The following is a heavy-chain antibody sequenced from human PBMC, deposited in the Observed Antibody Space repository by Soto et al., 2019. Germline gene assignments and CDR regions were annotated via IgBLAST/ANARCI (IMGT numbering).Heavy chain of an antibody. CDR1: GLTFSDHH. CDR3: VGESFYRFDY. CDR2: TRNKANSYTT. V-gene: IGHV3-72*01. J-gene: IGHJ4*02. Sequence: GGSLRLSCAVSGLTFSDHHLNWVRQAPGKGLEWLGRTRNKANSYTTEYAASVKGRFTISRDDSKNSLFLQMSSLKTEDTAVYYCVGESFYRFDYWGQGSLVTVSS. D-gene: IGHD3-16*01.